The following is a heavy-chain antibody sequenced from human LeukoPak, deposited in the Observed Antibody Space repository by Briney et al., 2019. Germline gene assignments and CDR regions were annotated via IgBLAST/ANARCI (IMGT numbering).Heavy chain of an antibody. CDR1: GFTFDDYG. V-gene: IGHV3-20*04. Sequence: GGSLRLSCAASGFTFDDYGMSWVRQAPGKGLEWVSGINWNGGSTGYAVSVKGRFTISRDNAKNSLYLQMNSLRAEDTALYYCARGARGVSGYYFDYWGQGTLVTVSS. CDR2: INWNGGST. D-gene: IGHD3-10*01. CDR3: ARGARGVSGYYFDY. J-gene: IGHJ4*02.